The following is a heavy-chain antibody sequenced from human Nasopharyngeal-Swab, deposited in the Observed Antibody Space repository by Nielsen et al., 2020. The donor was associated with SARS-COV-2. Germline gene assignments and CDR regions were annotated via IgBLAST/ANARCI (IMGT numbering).Heavy chain of an antibody. CDR3: AKERFYSGSGKYPRDFDY. CDR2: ISYDGSNK. J-gene: IGHJ4*02. V-gene: IGHV3-30*18. CDR1: GFTFSNYG. D-gene: IGHD3-10*01. Sequence: GGSLRLSCVASGFTFSNYGMRWVRQAPGKGLEWVAIISYDGSNKYHADSVKGRFTISKDNSKNTLYLQMSSLRADDTAVYYCAKERFYSGSGKYPRDFDYWGQGTLVTVSS.